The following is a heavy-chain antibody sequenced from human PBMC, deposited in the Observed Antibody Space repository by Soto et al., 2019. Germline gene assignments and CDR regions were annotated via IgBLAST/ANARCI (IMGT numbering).Heavy chain of an antibody. V-gene: IGHV2-5*02. CDR3: AHTAYCGGDCYSPTFGY. CDR2: IYWDDDK. Sequence: QITLKESGPTLVKPTQTLTLTCTFSGFSLSTSGVGVGWIRQPPGKALEWLALIYWDDDKRYSPSLKSRLTITKYTSKNQVVLTMTHLDPVDTATYYCAHTAYCGGDCYSPTFGYWGQGTLVTVSS. J-gene: IGHJ4*02. CDR1: GFSLSTSGVG. D-gene: IGHD2-21*02.